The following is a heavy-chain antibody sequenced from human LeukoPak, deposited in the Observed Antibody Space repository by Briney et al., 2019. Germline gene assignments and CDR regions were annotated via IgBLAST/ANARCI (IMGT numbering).Heavy chain of an antibody. Sequence: SETLSLTCAVSGVSISTSNRWRWVRQPPGKGLEWIGEIYHSGTTNYNPSLKSRVTISVDKSKNQFSLNLLSVTAADTAVYYCARDGSKGPFDYWGQGALVTVSS. CDR3: ARDGSKGPFDY. J-gene: IGHJ4*02. CDR2: IYHSGTT. D-gene: IGHD2-15*01. CDR1: GVSISTSNR. V-gene: IGHV4-4*02.